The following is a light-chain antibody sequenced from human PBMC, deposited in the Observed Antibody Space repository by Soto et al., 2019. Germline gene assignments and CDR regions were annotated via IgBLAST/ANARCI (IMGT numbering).Light chain of an antibody. J-gene: IGKJ5*01. Sequence: DTQMTQSPSSLSASVGDRVTITCRASQSIRIYLSWYQQKPGKAPKILIYAASSLQSGVPSRFSGSGSGTDFTLTISSLQPEDFSTYYCQQSDSLPITFGQGTRLEIK. CDR2: AAS. CDR3: QQSDSLPIT. CDR1: QSIRIY. V-gene: IGKV1-39*01.